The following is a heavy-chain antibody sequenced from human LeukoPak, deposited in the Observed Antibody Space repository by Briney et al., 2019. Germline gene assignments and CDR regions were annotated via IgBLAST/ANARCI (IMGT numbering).Heavy chain of an antibody. CDR1: GASVTSDY. J-gene: IGHJ5*02. CDR2: IYYTGSA. V-gene: IGHV4-59*02. Sequence: SETLSLTCTVSGASVTSDYWTWIRQPPGKGLEWIGSIYYTGSATYNPSLKSRVTISLDMSTDQFSLKLTSVTAADTAVYYCARGEWWFDPWGQGALVTVSS. CDR3: ARGEWWFDP. D-gene: IGHD2-8*01.